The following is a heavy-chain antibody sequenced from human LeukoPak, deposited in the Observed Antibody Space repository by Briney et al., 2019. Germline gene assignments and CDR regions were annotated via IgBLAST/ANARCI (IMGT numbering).Heavy chain of an antibody. CDR2: INPSGGST. V-gene: IGHV1-46*01. CDR1: GYTFTSYY. D-gene: IGHD3-22*01. CDR3: ARVHPITMIVVDAFDI. Sequence: GASVKVSCKASGYTFTSYYMHWVRQAPGQGLEWVGIINPSGGSTGYAQKFQGRVTMTRDTSTSTVYMELSSLRSEDTAVYYCARVHPITMIVVDAFDIWGQGTMVTVSS. J-gene: IGHJ3*02.